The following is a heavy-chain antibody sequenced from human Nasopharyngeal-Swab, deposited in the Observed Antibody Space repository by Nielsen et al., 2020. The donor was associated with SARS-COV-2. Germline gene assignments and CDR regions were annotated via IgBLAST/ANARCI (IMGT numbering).Heavy chain of an antibody. Sequence: SETLSLTCTVSGGSISSGGYYWSWIRQHPGKGLEWIGYIYYSGSTYYNPSLKSRVTISVDTSKNQFSLKLSSVTAADTAVYYCARRGGVVPAAIPYYYYYMDVWGKGTTVTVSS. D-gene: IGHD2-2*02. V-gene: IGHV4-31*03. CDR2: IYYSGST. J-gene: IGHJ6*03. CDR1: GGSISSGGYY. CDR3: ARRGGVVPAAIPYYYYYMDV.